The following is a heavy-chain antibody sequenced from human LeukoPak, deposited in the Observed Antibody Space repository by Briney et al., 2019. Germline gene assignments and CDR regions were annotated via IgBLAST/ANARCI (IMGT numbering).Heavy chain of an antibody. D-gene: IGHD3-10*01. CDR3: ARGRDGSGSYYNRLPYYYYMDV. V-gene: IGHV3-21*04. CDR2: ISSSSSYI. J-gene: IGHJ6*03. Sequence: GGSLRLSCAASGFTFSSYSMNWVRQAPGKGLEWVSSISSSSSYIYYADSVKGRFTISRDNAKNSLYLQMNSLRSEDTAVYYCARGRDGSGSYYNRLPYYYYMDVWGKGTTVTISS. CDR1: GFTFSSYS.